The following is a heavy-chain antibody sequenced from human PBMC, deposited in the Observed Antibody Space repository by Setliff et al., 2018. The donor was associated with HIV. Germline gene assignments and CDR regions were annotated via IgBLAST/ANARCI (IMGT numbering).Heavy chain of an antibody. CDR1: GFTFSSYA. V-gene: IGHV3-23*01. J-gene: IGHJ2*01. CDR3: AKDMEYDTSVYYHWYFDL. CDR2: ISGSGGST. Sequence: PGGSLRLSCAASGFTFSSYAMSWVRQAPGKGLEWVSAISGSGGSTYYADSVRGRFTISRDNSKNTLYLQMNSLRAEDTALYYCAKDMEYDTSVYYHWYFDLWGRGALVTVSS. D-gene: IGHD3-22*01.